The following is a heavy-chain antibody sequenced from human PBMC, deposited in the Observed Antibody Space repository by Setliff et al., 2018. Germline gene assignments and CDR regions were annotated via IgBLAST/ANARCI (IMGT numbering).Heavy chain of an antibody. D-gene: IGHD6-13*01. CDR2: IHTGGGSA. Sequence: ASVKVSCKASGYSFTGYYMHWVRQAPGQGLEWMGIIHTGGGSASYAQKFQGRVTMTRDTSTSTVYIEVSSLRSEDTAVYFCARAGMAAANRKGVFEYWGQGTLVTVSS. J-gene: IGHJ4*02. CDR1: GYSFTGYY. V-gene: IGHV1-46*01. CDR3: ARAGMAAANRKGVFEY.